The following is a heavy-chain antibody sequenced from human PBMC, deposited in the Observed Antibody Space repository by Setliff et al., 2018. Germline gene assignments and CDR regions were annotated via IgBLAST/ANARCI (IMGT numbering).Heavy chain of an antibody. CDR3: ARDRRNIVVAVVNAAFDI. V-gene: IGHV1-18*01. CDR2: ISAYNGYT. J-gene: IGHJ3*02. CDR1: SYTSSSYG. D-gene: IGHD2-15*01. Sequence: ASVKVSCKASSYTSSSYGIRWVRQAPGQGLEWMGWISAYNGYTNYAQNLQGRVTMTTDTSTSTAYMELRSLRSDDTAVYYCARDRRNIVVAVVNAAFDIWGQGTMVTVSS.